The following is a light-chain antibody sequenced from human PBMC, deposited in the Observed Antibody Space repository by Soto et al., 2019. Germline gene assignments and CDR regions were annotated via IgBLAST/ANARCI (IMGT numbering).Light chain of an antibody. CDR2: DVT. CDR3: SSYTSRNTVV. Sequence: QSALTQPASVSGSPGQSITMSCTGASSDIDGYDYVSWYQPHPGEAPKLLIYDVTNRPSGVSHRFSASKSGNTASLTISGLQAEDEADYYCSSYTSRNTVVFGGGTKLTVL. CDR1: SSDIDGYDY. V-gene: IGLV2-14*01. J-gene: IGLJ2*01.